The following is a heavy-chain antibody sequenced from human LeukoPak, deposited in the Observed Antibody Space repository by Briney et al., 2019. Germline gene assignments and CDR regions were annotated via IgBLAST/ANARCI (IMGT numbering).Heavy chain of an antibody. V-gene: IGHV3-23*01. J-gene: IGHJ4*02. CDR1: GFTFSSYG. CDR3: ARGDVVTVAATDPFFDY. CDR2: ISGSGGST. Sequence: SGGSLRLSCAASGFTFSSYGMSWVRQAPGKWLEWVSAISGSGGSTYYADSVKGRFTISRDNSKNTLYLQMNSLRAEDTAVYYCARGDVVTVAATDPFFDYWGQGTLVTVSS. D-gene: IGHD2-15*01.